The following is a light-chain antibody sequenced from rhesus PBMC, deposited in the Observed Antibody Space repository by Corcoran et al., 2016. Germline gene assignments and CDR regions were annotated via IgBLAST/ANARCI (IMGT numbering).Light chain of an antibody. CDR3: LQYKSDPYS. CDR2: AAS. CDR1: QGISTY. Sequence: DIQMTQSPSSLSASVGDRVTITCRASQGISTYLNWYQQKPGEAPKRLIYAASSLQSGVPSRFSGNGAGTDFALTISSLQPEDFATYYCLQYKSDPYSFGQGTKVEIK. J-gene: IGKJ2*01. V-gene: IGKV1-43*02.